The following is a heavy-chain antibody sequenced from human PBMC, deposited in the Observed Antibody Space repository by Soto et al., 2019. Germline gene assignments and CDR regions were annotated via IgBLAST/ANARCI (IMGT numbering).Heavy chain of an antibody. CDR3: AKHGGPSCSSYMDV. V-gene: IGHV3-23*01. Sequence: EVQLLESGGGLVQPGGSLRLSCEASGFTFSNYAMTWVRQAPGKGLEWVSVIRGSGDVTYYADSVQGRFAISRDNSKNTLYLQMNSLRDEDTAIYYCAKHGGPSCSSYMDVWGKGTTVTVSS. J-gene: IGHJ6*03. CDR1: GFTFSNYA. D-gene: IGHD2-15*01. CDR2: IRGSGDVT.